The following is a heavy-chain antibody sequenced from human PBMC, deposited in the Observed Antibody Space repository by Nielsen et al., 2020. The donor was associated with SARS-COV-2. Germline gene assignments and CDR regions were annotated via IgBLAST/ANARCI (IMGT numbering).Heavy chain of an antibody. V-gene: IGHV5-51*01. D-gene: IGHD4-23*01. CDR3: ARNTYGGSTDY. CDR2: IYPRDSDT. Sequence: GESLTISCKGSGYTFNTYWIGWVRQMPGKGLEWMGVIYPRDSDTRYNPSFPGQVTLPADKSISTVYLQWSGLKASDSAMYYCARNTYGGSTDYWGQGTLVTVSS. J-gene: IGHJ4*02. CDR1: GYTFNTYW.